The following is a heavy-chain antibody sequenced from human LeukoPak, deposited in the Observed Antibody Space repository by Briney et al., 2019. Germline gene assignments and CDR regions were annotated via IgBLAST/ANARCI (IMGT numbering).Heavy chain of an antibody. D-gene: IGHD6-19*01. J-gene: IGHJ1*01. CDR3: ASINIAVADPPGYFQH. Sequence: SETLSLTCTVSGGSISSSSYYWGWIRQPPGKGLEWIGSIYYSGSTYYNPSLKSRVTISVDTSKNQFSLELSSVTAADTAVYYCASINIAVADPPGYFQHWGQGTLVTVSS. CDR1: GGSISSSSYY. V-gene: IGHV4-39*01. CDR2: IYYSGST.